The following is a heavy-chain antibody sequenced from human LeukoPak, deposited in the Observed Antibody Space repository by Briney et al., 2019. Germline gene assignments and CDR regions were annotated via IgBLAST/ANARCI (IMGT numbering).Heavy chain of an antibody. V-gene: IGHV5-51*01. Sequence: GESLKISCKASGYSFTSYWIGWVRPMPGKVLEWMGIIYTGASDSRYNPSFQSQVTISADRSISTAYLQWSSLKASDTAMYYCARLPGATVENVGWYFDLWGRGTLVTVSS. J-gene: IGHJ2*01. D-gene: IGHD4-23*01. CDR2: IYTGASDS. CDR3: ARLPGATVENVGWYFDL. CDR1: GYSFTSYW.